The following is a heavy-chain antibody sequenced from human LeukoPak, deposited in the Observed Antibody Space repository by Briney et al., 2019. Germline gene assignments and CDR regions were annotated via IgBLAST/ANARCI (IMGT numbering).Heavy chain of an antibody. CDR1: GFTFSSYA. Sequence: PGGSLRLSCAASGFTFSSYAMSWVRQAPGKGLEWVSVISGNGGNTYYADSVRGRFTISRDNSKNTLYLQMNSLRAEDTAVYYCARESESSGWYDYWGQGTLVTVSS. D-gene: IGHD6-19*01. V-gene: IGHV3-23*01. CDR3: ARESESSGWYDY. CDR2: ISGNGGNT. J-gene: IGHJ4*02.